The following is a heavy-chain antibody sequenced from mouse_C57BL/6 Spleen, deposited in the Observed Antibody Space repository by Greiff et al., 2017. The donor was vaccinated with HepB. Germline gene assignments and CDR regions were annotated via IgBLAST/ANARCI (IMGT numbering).Heavy chain of an antibody. CDR2: IYPRSGNT. CDR3: ARQGYGSSLYAMDY. Sequence: VQLKESGAELARPGASVKLSCKASGYTFTSYGISWVKQRTGQGLEWIGEIYPRSGNTYYNEKFKGKATLTADKSSSTAYMELRSLTSEDSAVYFCARQGYGSSLYAMDYWGQGTSVTVSS. CDR1: GYTFTSYG. D-gene: IGHD1-1*01. J-gene: IGHJ4*01. V-gene: IGHV1-81*01.